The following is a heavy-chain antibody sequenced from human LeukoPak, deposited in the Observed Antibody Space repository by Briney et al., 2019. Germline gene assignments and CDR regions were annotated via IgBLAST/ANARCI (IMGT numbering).Heavy chain of an antibody. CDR3: ARGQANRLLWVGESLSNISPFDY. D-gene: IGHD3-10*01. CDR1: GYTFTSYG. Sequence: ASVKVSCTASGYTFTSYGMGWVRQAPGQGLEWMGWISGYNGNTNYAQKLQDRVTMTTDTSTSTAYMELRSLRSDDTAVYYCARGQANRLLWVGESLSNISPFDYWGQETLVTVSS. V-gene: IGHV1-18*01. CDR2: ISGYNGNT. J-gene: IGHJ4*02.